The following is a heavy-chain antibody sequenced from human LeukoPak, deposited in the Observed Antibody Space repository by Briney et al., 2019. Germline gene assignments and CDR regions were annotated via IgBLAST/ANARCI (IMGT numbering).Heavy chain of an antibody. D-gene: IGHD2-2*01. J-gene: IGHJ4*02. CDR2: IYHSGST. V-gene: IGHV4-38-2*01. CDR1: GYSISSGYY. Sequence: PSETLSLTCAVSGYSISSGYYWGWIRQPPGKGLEWIGSIYHSGSTYYNPSLKRRVTISVDTSKNQFSLKLSSVTAADTAVYYCARQAGWRRGVLVVVPAASLDYWGQGTLVTVSS. CDR3: ARQAGWRRGVLVVVPAASLDY.